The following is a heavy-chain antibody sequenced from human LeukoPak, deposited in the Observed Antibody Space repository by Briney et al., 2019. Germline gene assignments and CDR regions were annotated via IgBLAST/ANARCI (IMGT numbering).Heavy chain of an antibody. CDR2: ILNDGSQE. CDR1: GFTFSSYA. D-gene: IGHD2-21*02. CDR3: ARVNGDSVDAGYVFYMDL. V-gene: IGHV3-33*08. J-gene: IGHJ6*03. Sequence: PGGSLRLSCAASGFTFSSYAMSWVRQAPGKGLEWVAVILNDGSQEKYADSVKGRFTISRDNSKNTLFLQMNSLRAEDTAVYYCARVNGDSVDAGYVFYMDLWGKGTTVTVSS.